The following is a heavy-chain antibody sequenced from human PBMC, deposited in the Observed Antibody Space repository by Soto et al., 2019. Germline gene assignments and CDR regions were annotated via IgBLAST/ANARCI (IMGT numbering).Heavy chain of an antibody. V-gene: IGHV3-11*06. CDR3: ARTSRGYCSGGSCYSGRFDP. CDR1: GFTFSDYY. D-gene: IGHD2-15*01. Sequence: GGSLRLSCAASGFTFSDYYMSWIRQAPGKGLEWVSYISSSSSYTNYADSVKGRFTISRDNAKNSLYLQMNSLRAEDTAVYYCARTSRGYCSGGSCYSGRFDPWGQGTLVTVSS. J-gene: IGHJ5*02. CDR2: ISSSSSYT.